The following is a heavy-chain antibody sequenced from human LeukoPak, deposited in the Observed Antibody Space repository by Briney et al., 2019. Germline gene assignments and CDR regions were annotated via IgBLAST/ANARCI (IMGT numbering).Heavy chain of an antibody. CDR2: INPSGGST. V-gene: IGHV1-46*01. J-gene: IGHJ3*02. CDR3: ARGGPAGDFIVVAPTNNAFDI. CDR1: GHTFSNYY. Sequence: ASVKVSCKASGHTFSNYYTHWVRQAPGQGLEWMGIINPSGGSTSYAQKFQGRVTMNRNTSTSTVYMELSSLRSEDTAVYYCARGGPAGDFIVVAPTNNAFDIWGQGTMVIVSS. D-gene: IGHD2-2*01.